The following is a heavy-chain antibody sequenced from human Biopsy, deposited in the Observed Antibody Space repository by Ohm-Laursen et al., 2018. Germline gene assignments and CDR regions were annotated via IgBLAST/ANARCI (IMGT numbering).Heavy chain of an antibody. J-gene: IGHJ2*01. V-gene: IGHV4-31*03. CDR1: GDSIFGGGYY. Sequence: TLSLTCNVSGDSIFGGGYYWTWIRQHPEKGLEWLGYIFFSGDTHYNPSLRSRVDISSDMSKNEFYLRLYSVTAADTAVYYCARAKTQDRSFPDWYFDLWGRGTLVTVSS. CDR3: ARAKTQDRSFPDWYFDL. CDR2: IFFSGDT. D-gene: IGHD3-22*01.